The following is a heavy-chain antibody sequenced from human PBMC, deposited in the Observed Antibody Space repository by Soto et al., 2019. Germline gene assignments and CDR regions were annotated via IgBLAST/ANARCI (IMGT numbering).Heavy chain of an antibody. CDR3: ARDCSGGACYPASFDC. V-gene: IGHV4-4*07. Sequence: QVQLQESGPGVVKPSETLSLPCSVSAGSISTYHWSWIRQPAGKGLEWIGRIYYTGSTDYNPSLRSRVTMSVDMSKNQFSLKVSSVTAADTAVYYCARDCSGGACYPASFDCWGQGTLVTVSS. J-gene: IGHJ4*02. D-gene: IGHD2-15*01. CDR2: IYYTGST. CDR1: AGSISTYH.